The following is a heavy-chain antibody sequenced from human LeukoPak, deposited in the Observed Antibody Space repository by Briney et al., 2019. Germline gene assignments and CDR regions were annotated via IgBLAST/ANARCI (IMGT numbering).Heavy chain of an antibody. D-gene: IGHD5-18*01. CDR3: AKDTQLWLGKLYFDY. CDR2: ISGSGGST. CDR1: GFTFSSYA. V-gene: IGHV3-23*01. J-gene: IGHJ4*02. Sequence: GGSLRLSCAASGFTFSSYAMSWVRQAPGKGLEWVSAISGSGGSTYYADSVKGRLTISSHNSKNTLYLQMNSLRAEDTAVYYCAKDTQLWLGKLYFDYWGQGTLVTVSS.